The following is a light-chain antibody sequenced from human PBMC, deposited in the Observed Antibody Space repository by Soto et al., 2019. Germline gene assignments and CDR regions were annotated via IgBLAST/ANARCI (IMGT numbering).Light chain of an antibody. J-gene: IGKJ1*01. Sequence: DIQMTQSPSTLSASVGDRVTITCRASQSISSWLAWYQQKPGKAPKLLIYKSSSFQSGVPSSFSGSGSGTDFTLTFSILQPHHFEPYYRQQYNSSFGQPTKVHI. V-gene: IGKV1-5*03. CDR3: QQYNSS. CDR1: QSISSW. CDR2: KSS.